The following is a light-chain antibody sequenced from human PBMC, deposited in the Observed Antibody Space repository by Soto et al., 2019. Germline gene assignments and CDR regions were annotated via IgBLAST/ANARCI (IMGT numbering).Light chain of an antibody. J-gene: IGKJ1*01. CDR2: RTS. V-gene: IGKV3-15*01. CDR3: QQYGSSSWT. CDR1: QSISSN. Sequence: EIVMTQSPATLSVSPGERATLSCRASQSISSNLAWYQQKPGQAPRLLMFRTSSRATGFPARFSGSGSGTEFNLTISSLQSEDFAVYYCQQYGSSSWTFGQGTKVEIK.